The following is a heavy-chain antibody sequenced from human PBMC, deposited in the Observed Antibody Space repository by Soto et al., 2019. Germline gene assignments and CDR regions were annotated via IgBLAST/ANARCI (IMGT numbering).Heavy chain of an antibody. CDR2: IIPILDIA. D-gene: IGHD2-8*02. CDR1: GGHFNTYT. J-gene: IGHJ4*02. Sequence: QVPLLQSGTEVKKPGSSAKVSCRASGGHFNTYTISWVRQAPGQGLEWLGRIIPILDIASYAQKFQGRVNITADKSTNTVYMELSSLRSEDTAVYFCARSLGLCTGSGCRDYWGQGTLVSVSP. CDR3: ARSLGLCTGSGCRDY. V-gene: IGHV1-69*02.